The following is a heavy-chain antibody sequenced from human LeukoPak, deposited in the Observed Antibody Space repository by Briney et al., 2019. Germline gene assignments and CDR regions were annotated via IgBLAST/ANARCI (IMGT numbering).Heavy chain of an antibody. CDR1: GFTFSTYG. Sequence: PGGSLRLSCAASGFTFSTYGIHWVRQAPGKGLEWVAFIRYDGTNKWYANSVKGRFTISRDTSKNTLFLHMNNLRVEDTAVYYCARVGDHYHWYLDLWGRGTLVSVSS. V-gene: IGHV3-30*02. D-gene: IGHD3-10*01. J-gene: IGHJ2*01. CDR3: ARVGDHYHWYLDL. CDR2: IRYDGTNK.